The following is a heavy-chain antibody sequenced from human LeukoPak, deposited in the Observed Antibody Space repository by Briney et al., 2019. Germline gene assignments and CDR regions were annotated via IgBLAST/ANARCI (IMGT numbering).Heavy chain of an antibody. V-gene: IGHV4-39*01. Sequence: SETLSLTCTVSGGSISSSSYYWGWLRQPPGTGLEWLGSIYYSGSTYYNPSLKSRVTISVDTSKNQFSLKLSSVPAADTAVYYCASGITGNNWFDPWGQGTLVTVSS. D-gene: IGHD1-20*01. CDR1: GGSISSSSYY. CDR2: IYYSGST. CDR3: ASGITGNNWFDP. J-gene: IGHJ5*02.